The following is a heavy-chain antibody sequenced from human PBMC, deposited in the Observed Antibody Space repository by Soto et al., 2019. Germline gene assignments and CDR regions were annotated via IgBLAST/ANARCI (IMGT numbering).Heavy chain of an antibody. J-gene: IGHJ6*02. Sequence: QVQLVQSGAEVKKPGSSVTVSCKTSGGTSSKDAINWVRQAPGQGLEWMGLLIPVFGSPIYAQKFHGRIRIDADESTSTAFMDMSSLRSEDTAVYYCTRVLGYTFEPDNTRYSAMDVWGQGTTVSVSS. CDR2: LIPVFGSP. CDR1: GGTSSKDA. CDR3: TRVLGYTFEPDNTRYSAMDV. D-gene: IGHD5-18*01. V-gene: IGHV1-69*01.